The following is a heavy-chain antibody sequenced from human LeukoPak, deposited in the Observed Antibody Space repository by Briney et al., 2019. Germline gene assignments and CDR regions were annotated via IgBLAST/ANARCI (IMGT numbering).Heavy chain of an antibody. CDR1: GFSFSSYA. CDR2: ISGSGGST. D-gene: IGHD3-22*01. V-gene: IGHV3-23*01. CDR3: AKDQYYYDSSGYSLDY. Sequence: GGSLRLSCAASGFSFSSYAMSWVRQAPGQGLEWVSAISGSGGSTYYADSVKGRFTITRDNSKDTLYLQMNSLRAEDTAVYYCAKDQYYYDSSGYSLDYWGQGTLVTVSS. J-gene: IGHJ4*02.